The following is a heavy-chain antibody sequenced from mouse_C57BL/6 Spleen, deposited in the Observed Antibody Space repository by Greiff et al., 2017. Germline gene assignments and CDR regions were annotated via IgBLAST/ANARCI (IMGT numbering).Heavy chain of an antibody. CDR2: IDPENGDT. D-gene: IGHD4-1*01. CDR3: TTGTLDY. V-gene: IGHV14-4*01. Sequence: EVQLQQSGAELVRPGASVKLSCTASGFNIKDDYMHWVKQRPEQGLEWIGWIDPENGDTEYASKFQGKATITADTSSNTAYLQLSSLTSEDTAVYYCTTGTLDYWGQGTTLTVSS. CDR1: GFNIKDDY. J-gene: IGHJ2*01.